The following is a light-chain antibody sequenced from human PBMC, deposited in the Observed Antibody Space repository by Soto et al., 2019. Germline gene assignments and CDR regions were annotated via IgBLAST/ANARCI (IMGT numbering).Light chain of an antibody. J-gene: IGKJ3*01. Sequence: DIQMTQSPSSLSASVGDRVTITCRASQDISNYLAWYQQKLGGVPELLIYDASTLPSGVPSRFSGRGSGTDFTLTISSLQPEDVATYYCQKYDSSQFTFGPGTKVNI. CDR3: QKYDSSQFT. CDR1: QDISNY. V-gene: IGKV1-27*01. CDR2: DAS.